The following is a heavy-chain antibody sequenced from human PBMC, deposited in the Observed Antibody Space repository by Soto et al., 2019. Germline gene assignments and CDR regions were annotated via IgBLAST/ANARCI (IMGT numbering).Heavy chain of an antibody. D-gene: IGHD6-13*01. J-gene: IGHJ4*02. CDR1: GVSISSHDW. CDR2: SHQSGNT. CDR3: ATRDSIRFY. Sequence: QVQLQESGPGLVKPSGTLSLTCAVSGVSISSHDWWTWVRQPPGKGLEWSGESHQSGNTNYNSSLEILLTIAVNNTNTQFSLKLTSVTVADEAVYYCATRDSIRFYLGQGILVTVTS. V-gene: IGHV4-4*02.